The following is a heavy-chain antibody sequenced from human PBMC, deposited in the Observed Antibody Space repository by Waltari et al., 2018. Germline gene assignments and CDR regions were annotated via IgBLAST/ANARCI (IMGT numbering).Heavy chain of an antibody. V-gene: IGHV4-34*01. Sequence: VRLDQWGTELVEPWETLSLTCAVYEGSFSAFFWSWVRQAPGKGLEWIGEINHGVKTDYNPSLKSRVTISVDTSKNQFSLKLSSVTAADTAVYYCARERVSSWTKYNWFDPWGQGTLVTVSS. CDR2: INHGVKT. D-gene: IGHD6-13*01. CDR3: ARERVSSWTKYNWFDP. CDR1: EGSFSAFF. J-gene: IGHJ5*02.